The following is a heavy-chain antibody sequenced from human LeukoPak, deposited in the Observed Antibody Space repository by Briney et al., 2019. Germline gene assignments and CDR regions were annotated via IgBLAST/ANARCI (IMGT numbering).Heavy chain of an antibody. CDR1: GYTFTSYY. Sequence: ASVKVSCKASGYTFTSYYMHWVRQAPGQGLEWMGIINPSGGSTSYAQKFQGGVTMTRDTSTSTVYMELSSLRSEDTAVYYCARARPDYYDSSGYDFDYWGQGTLVTVSS. J-gene: IGHJ4*02. CDR2: INPSGGST. D-gene: IGHD3-22*01. V-gene: IGHV1-46*01. CDR3: ARARPDYYDSSGYDFDY.